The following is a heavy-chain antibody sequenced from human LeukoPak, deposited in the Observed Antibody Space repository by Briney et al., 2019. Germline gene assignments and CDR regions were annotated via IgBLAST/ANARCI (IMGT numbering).Heavy chain of an antibody. CDR3: ARPITKYTAVVWDY. CDR2: INPYSGAT. V-gene: IGHV1-2*02. D-gene: IGHD5-18*01. J-gene: IGHJ4*02. Sequence: GASVKVSCKASGYTFTGYYMHWVRQAPGQGLEWMGWINPYSGATNYVQKFQGRVLMTRDTSIGTAYMELSSLRSDDTAIYYCARPITKYTAVVWDYWGQGTLVTVSS. CDR1: GYTFTGYY.